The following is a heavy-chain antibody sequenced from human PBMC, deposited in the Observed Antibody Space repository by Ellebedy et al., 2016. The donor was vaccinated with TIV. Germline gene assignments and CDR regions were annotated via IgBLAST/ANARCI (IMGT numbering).Heavy chain of an antibody. Sequence: AASVKVSCKASGYTFTNYDIIWVRQATGQGLECMGWMNHNSGNTDYAKKFQGRVTMTRNISTSIAYMELNILRAEDTAVYFCARGHSLSSTWYFLFSRGHDRIDFWGQGTPVTVTS. CDR3: ARGHSLSSTWYFLFSRGHDRIDF. D-gene: IGHD6-13*01. J-gene: IGHJ4*02. CDR2: MNHNSGNT. CDR1: GYTFTNYD. V-gene: IGHV1-8*01.